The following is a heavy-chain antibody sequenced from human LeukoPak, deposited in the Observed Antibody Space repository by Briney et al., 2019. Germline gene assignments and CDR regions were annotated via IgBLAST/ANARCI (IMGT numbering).Heavy chain of an antibody. CDR3: AGISGVYGLGTFDI. V-gene: IGHV6-1*01. CDR2: TYYRSTWYN. CDR1: GDSVSGGSAA. J-gene: IGHJ3*02. D-gene: IGHD3-3*02. Sequence: SQTLSLTCVISGDSVSGGSAAWNWIRQSPSRGLEWLGRTYYRSTWYNDYAESVKSRITITPDTSKNQFSLQLNSVTPEDTAVYYCAGISGVYGLGTFDIWGQGTMVTVSP.